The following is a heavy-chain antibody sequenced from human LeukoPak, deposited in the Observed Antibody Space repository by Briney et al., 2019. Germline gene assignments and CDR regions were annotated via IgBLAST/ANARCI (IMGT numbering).Heavy chain of an antibody. CDR1: GFTFGDYA. CDR3: TRDRHCSSASCHILAPYYYYMDV. V-gene: IGHV3-49*04. D-gene: IGHD2-2*02. CDR2: IRSKAYGGTT. J-gene: IGHJ6*03. Sequence: GGSLRLSCTASGFTFGDYAMSWVRQAPGKGLEWVGFIRSKAYGGTTEYAASVKGRFTISRDDSKNIAYLQMNSLKTEDTAVYYCTRDRHCSSASCHILAPYYYYMDVWGKGTTVTVSS.